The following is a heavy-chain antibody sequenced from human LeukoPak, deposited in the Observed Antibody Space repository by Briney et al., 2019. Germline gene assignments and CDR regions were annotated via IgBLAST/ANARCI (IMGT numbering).Heavy chain of an antibody. CDR2: ISGSGCST. J-gene: IGHJ4*02. Sequence: GGSLRLSCAASGFTFSSYSMSWVRQAPGKGLEWVSAISGSGCSTYYADSVKGRFTISRGNSKNTLYLQMNSLRAEDTAVYYCAKEAGYSGYDYPDYWGQGTLVTVSS. D-gene: IGHD5-12*01. V-gene: IGHV3-23*01. CDR3: AKEAGYSGYDYPDY. CDR1: GFTFSSYS.